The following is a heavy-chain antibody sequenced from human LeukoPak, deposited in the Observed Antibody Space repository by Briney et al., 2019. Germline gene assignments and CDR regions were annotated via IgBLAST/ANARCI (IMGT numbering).Heavy chain of an antibody. CDR3: ARLPTVYYYGSGST. V-gene: IGHV4-38-2*02. Sequence: SETLSLTCTVSGYSIRSGYYWGWIRQPPGRGLEWIGSIFHSGSTSYSPSLKSRVTMSVDASKNQFSLKLSSVTAADTAVYYCARLPTVYYYGSGSTWGQGTLVTVSS. CDR1: GYSIRSGYY. CDR2: IFHSGST. J-gene: IGHJ5*02. D-gene: IGHD3-10*01.